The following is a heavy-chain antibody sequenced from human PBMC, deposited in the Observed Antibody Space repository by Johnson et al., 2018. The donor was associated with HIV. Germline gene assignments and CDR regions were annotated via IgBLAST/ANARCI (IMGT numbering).Heavy chain of an antibody. J-gene: IGHJ3*02. Sequence: VQLVESGGGVVQPGRSLRLSCAASGFTFSSYAMHWVRQAPGKGLEWVANIKQDGSEKYYVDSVKGRFTISRDNAKNSLYLQMNSLRAEEPALYYCARLGVHCTGGVCCDAFDIWGQGTMVTVSS. CDR1: GFTFSSYA. CDR3: ARLGVHCTGGVCCDAFDI. CDR2: IKQDGSEK. V-gene: IGHV3-7*03. D-gene: IGHD2-8*02.